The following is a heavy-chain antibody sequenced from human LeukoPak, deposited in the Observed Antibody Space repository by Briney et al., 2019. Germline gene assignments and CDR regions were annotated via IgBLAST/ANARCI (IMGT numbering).Heavy chain of an antibody. CDR2: ISYDGSNK. CDR1: GFTFSSYG. Sequence: PGGSLRLSCAASGFTFSSYGMHWVRQAPGKGLEWVAVISYDGSNKYYADSVKGRFTISRDNSKNTLYLQVNSLRAEDTAVYYCARSGLWFGESSYYFDYWGQGTLVTVSS. D-gene: IGHD3-10*01. CDR3: ARSGLWFGESSYYFDY. J-gene: IGHJ4*02. V-gene: IGHV3-30*03.